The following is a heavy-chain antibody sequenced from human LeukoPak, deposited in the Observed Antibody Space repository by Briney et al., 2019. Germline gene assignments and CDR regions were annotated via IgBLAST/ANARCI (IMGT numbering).Heavy chain of an antibody. V-gene: IGHV3-7*01. CDR1: GFTFSGSW. CDR2: IKEDGNEK. J-gene: IGHJ6*02. CDR3: AKDSSRAGGMDV. D-gene: IGHD6-13*01. Sequence: PGGSLRLSCAASGFTFSGSWVTWVRQAPGKGLEWVANIKEDGNEKNYGDSVKGRFTISRDNSKNTLYLQMNSLRAEDTAVYYCAKDSSRAGGMDVWGQGTTVTVSS.